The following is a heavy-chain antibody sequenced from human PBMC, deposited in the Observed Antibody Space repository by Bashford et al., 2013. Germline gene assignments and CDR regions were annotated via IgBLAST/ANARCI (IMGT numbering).Heavy chain of an antibody. J-gene: IGHJ4*02. D-gene: IGHD3-9*01. CDR2: MNPNSGNT. Sequence: ASVKVSCKASGYTFTSYDINWVRQATGQGLEWMGWMNPNSGNTGYAQKFQGRVTMTRVTSSTTVYMDLRSPTSQDTATYFCARGRAYDIMTGYLHYFDYVGPGNPGHRLL. V-gene: IGHV1-8*01. CDR3: ARGRAYDIMTGYLHYFDY. CDR1: GYTFTSYD.